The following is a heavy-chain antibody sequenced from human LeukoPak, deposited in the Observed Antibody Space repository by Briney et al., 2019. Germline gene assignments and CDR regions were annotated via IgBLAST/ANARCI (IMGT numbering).Heavy chain of an antibody. Sequence: SETLSLTCTVSGGSISSYYWSWIRQPPGKGLEWIGYIYTSGSTNYNPSLKSRVIISVDTSKNQFSLKLSSVTAADTAVYYCARLQSDRYYYYYMDVWGKGTTVTVSS. CDR3: ARLQSDRYYYYYMDV. CDR1: GGSISSYY. CDR2: IYTSGST. J-gene: IGHJ6*03. D-gene: IGHD3-22*01. V-gene: IGHV4-4*09.